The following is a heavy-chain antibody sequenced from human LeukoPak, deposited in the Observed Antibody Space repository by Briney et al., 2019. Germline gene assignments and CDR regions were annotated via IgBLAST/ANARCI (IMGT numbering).Heavy chain of an antibody. CDR1: GYNFIGHY. J-gene: IGHJ6*02. D-gene: IGHD5-12*01. CDR3: ARDKGYSAGWFGYYYYYGMDA. V-gene: IGHV1-2*02. Sequence: ASVKVSCKASGYNFIGHYIHWMRQAPGQGPEWLGWIKPNSGGTNYAQKLQGRVTMTGDTSISTAYMELSGLTSDDTAVYYCARDKGYSAGWFGYYYYYGMDAWGQGTTVTVSS. CDR2: IKPNSGGT.